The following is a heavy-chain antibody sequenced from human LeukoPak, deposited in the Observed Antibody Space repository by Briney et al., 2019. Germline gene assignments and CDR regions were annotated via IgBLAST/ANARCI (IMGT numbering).Heavy chain of an antibody. J-gene: IGHJ4*02. Sequence: PGGSLRLSCAASGFTFSSYGMHWVRQAPGKGLEWVAVISYDGSNKYYADSVKGRFTVSRDNSKSSLYLHLSSLTPEDTAFYYCAKDSFVGTTSFLDSWGQGILVTVSS. CDR1: GFTFSSYG. D-gene: IGHD1-26*01. CDR3: AKDSFVGTTSFLDS. V-gene: IGHV3-30*18. CDR2: ISYDGSNK.